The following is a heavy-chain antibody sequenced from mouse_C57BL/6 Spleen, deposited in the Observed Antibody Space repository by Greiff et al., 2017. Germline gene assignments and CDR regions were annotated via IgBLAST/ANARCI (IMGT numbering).Heavy chain of an antibody. CDR2: IWSGGST. CDR1: GFSLTGYG. V-gene: IGHV2-2*01. Sequence: VQLQQSGPGLVQPSQSLSITCTVSGFSLTGYGVHWVRQSPGKGLEWLGVIWSGGSTDDNAAFISRLSISKDNSKSQVFFKMNSLQADDTAIYYCARNYGSSYQAWFAYWGQGTLVTVSA. D-gene: IGHD1-1*01. CDR3: ARNYGSSYQAWFAY. J-gene: IGHJ3*01.